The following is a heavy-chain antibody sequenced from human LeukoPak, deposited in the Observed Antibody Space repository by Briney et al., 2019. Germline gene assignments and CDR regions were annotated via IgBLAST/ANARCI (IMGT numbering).Heavy chain of an antibody. D-gene: IGHD3-10*01. CDR2: IYTSGST. CDR3: AREGGSGSYGF. V-gene: IGHV4-61*02. Sequence: PSETLSLTCTVSGGSINSGSYYWSWIRQPAGKGLEWIGRIYTSGSTNYNPSLKSRVTMSVDTSKNQFSLKLSSVTAADTAVYYCAREGGSGSYGFWGQGTLVTVSS. CDR1: GGSINSGSYY. J-gene: IGHJ4*02.